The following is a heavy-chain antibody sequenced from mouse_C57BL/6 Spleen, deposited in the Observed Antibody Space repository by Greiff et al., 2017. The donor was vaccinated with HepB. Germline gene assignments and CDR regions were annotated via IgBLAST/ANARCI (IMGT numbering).Heavy chain of an antibody. J-gene: IGHJ4*01. CDR1: GFTFSSYA. CDR3: ARGWLLHAMDY. Sequence: EVMLVESGGGLVKPGGSLKLSCAASGFTFSSYAMSWVRQTPEKRLEWVATISDGGSYTYYPDNVKGRFTISRDNAKNNLYLQMSHLKSEDTAMYYCARGWLLHAMDYWGQGTSVTVSS. D-gene: IGHD2-3*01. CDR2: ISDGGSYT. V-gene: IGHV5-4*03.